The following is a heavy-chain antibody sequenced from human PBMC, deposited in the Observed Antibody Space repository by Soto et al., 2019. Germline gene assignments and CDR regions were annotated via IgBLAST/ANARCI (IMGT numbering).Heavy chain of an antibody. V-gene: IGHV3-33*08. J-gene: IGHJ6*02. CDR3: ARDGPPEGLYMRLAKSYYYYGMDV. CDR2: IWYDGSNK. CDR1: GFTFSSYA. D-gene: IGHD3-16*01. Sequence: GGSLRLSCAASGFTFSSYAMSWVRQAPGKGLEWVAVIWYDGSNKYYADSVKGRFTISRDNSKNTLYLQMNSLRAEDTAVYYCARDGPPEGLYMRLAKSYYYYGMDVWGQGTTVTVSS.